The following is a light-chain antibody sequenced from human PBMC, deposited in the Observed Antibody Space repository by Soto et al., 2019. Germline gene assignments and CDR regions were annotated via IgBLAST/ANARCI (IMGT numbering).Light chain of an antibody. V-gene: IGLV2-14*01. J-gene: IGLJ1*01. CDR1: SSDVGGYNY. CDR3: SSYTSSSTYV. Sequence: ALSQPASVSGSPGQSITISCTGTSSDVGGYNYVSWYQQHPGKAPKLMIYEVSNRPSGVSNRFSGSKSGNTASLTISGLQAEDEADYYCSSYTSSSTYVFGTGTKVTVL. CDR2: EVS.